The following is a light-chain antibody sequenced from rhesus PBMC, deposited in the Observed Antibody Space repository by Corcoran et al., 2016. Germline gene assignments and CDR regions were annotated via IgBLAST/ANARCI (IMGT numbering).Light chain of an antibody. J-gene: IGKJ3*01. CDR3: MQTLEFPFT. Sequence: DIVMTQTPLSLPVTPGEPASISCRSSQSLLDSEDGDTSLDWYLQKPGHSPPLWFYAVSNRASGIPDRFSGSGADTVFTLKISRVEAGDVGVYYCMQTLEFPFTFGPGTKLDIK. V-gene: IGKV2-104*02. CDR2: AVS. CDR1: QSLLDSEDGDTS.